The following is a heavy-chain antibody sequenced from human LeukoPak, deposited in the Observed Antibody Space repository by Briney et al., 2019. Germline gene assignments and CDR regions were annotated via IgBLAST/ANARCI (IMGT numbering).Heavy chain of an antibody. J-gene: IGHJ5*02. CDR2: MNPNSGNT. D-gene: IGHD5-18*01. V-gene: IGHV1-8*01. CDR1: GYTFTSYD. CDR3: ARALPHRRLMDTTMEQHWFDP. Sequence: ASVKVSCKASGYTFTSYDINWVRQATGQGLEWMGWMNPNSGNTGYAQKFQGRVTMTRNTSISTAYMELSSLRSEDTAVYYCARALPHRRLMDTTMEQHWFDPWGQGALVTVSS.